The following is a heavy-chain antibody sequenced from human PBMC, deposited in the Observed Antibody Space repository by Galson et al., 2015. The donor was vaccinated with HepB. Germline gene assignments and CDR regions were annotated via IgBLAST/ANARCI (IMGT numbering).Heavy chain of an antibody. J-gene: IGHJ3*02. D-gene: IGHD2-2*01. CDR2: ISSSSSYI. V-gene: IGHV3-21*01. CDR3: ARELQNCSSTSCYFRSARGGDAFDI. CDR1: GFTFSSYS. Sequence: SLRLSCAASGFTFSSYSVNWVRQAPGKGLEWVSSISSSSSYIYYADSVKGRFTISRDNAKNSLYLQMNSLRAEDTAVYYCARELQNCSSTSCYFRSARGGDAFDIWGQGTMVTVSS.